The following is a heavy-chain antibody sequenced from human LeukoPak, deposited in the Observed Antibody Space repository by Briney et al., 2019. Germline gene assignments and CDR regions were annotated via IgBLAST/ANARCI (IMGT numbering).Heavy chain of an antibody. CDR1: GFTFSSYG. CDR3: AKYHGSGSYYNCHAFDI. Sequence: PGGSLRLSCAASGFTFSSYGMSWVRQAPGKGLGWVSAISGSGGSTYYADSVKGRFTVSRDNSKNTLYLQMNSLRAEDTAVYYCAKYHGSGSYYNCHAFDIWGQGTMVTVSS. CDR2: ISGSGGST. V-gene: IGHV3-23*01. D-gene: IGHD3-10*01. J-gene: IGHJ3*02.